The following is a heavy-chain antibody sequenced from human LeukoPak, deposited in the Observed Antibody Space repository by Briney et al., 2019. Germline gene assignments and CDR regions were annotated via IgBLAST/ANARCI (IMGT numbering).Heavy chain of an antibody. Sequence: PSETLSLTCTVSGGSISSYYWSWIRQPAGKGLEWIGRIYTSGSTNYNPSLKSRVTMSVDTSKNQFSLKLSSVTAADTAVYYCARDGSFSSRRYFDLWDRGTLVTVSS. J-gene: IGHJ2*01. CDR3: ARDGSFSSRRYFDL. D-gene: IGHD3-10*01. CDR2: IYTSGST. V-gene: IGHV4-4*07. CDR1: GGSISSYY.